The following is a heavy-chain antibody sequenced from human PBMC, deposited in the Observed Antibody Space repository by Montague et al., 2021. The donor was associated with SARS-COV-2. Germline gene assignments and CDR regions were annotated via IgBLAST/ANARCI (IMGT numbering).Heavy chain of an antibody. CDR3: ARDIPLFQGDSGYDFEDAFDI. D-gene: IGHD5-12*01. J-gene: IGHJ3*02. Sequence: SLRLSCAASGFTVSSYGLHWVRQAPGKGLEWVAVIWYDVSNQYYSYSXXVLFTISRDNSKNTLYLQMNSLRAEDTAVSYCARDIPLFQGDSGYDFEDAFDIWGQGTMVTVSS. V-gene: IGHV3-33*01. CDR1: GFTVSSYG. CDR2: IWYDVSNQ.